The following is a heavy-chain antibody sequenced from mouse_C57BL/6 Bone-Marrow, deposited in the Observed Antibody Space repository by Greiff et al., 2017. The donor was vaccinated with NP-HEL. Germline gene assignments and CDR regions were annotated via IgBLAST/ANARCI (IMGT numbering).Heavy chain of an antibody. V-gene: IGHV1-15*01. CDR1: GYTFTDYE. J-gene: IGHJ4*01. Sequence: VQLQQSGAELVRPGASVTLSCKASGYTFTDYEMHWVKQTPVHGLEWIGAIDPETGGTAYNQKFKGKAILTADKSSSTAYMELRSLTSEDSAVYYCTNPSTVVASYYAMDYWGQGTSVTVSS. CDR3: TNPSTVVASYYAMDY. CDR2: IDPETGGT. D-gene: IGHD1-1*01.